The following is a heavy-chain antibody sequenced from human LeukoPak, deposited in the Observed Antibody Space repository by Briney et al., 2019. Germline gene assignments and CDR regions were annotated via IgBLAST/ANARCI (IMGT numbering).Heavy chain of an antibody. CDR1: GFTFSTYK. V-gene: IGHV3-7*01. Sequence: GGSLRLSCVASGFTFSTYKMTWVRQAPGKGLEWVANINQDGSERTYLDSVKGRFTISRDNAKSSLFLQMNGLRAEDTAVYYCASAIPYSGNYIWYFDSWGQGTLVTVSS. CDR2: INQDGSER. D-gene: IGHD1-26*01. CDR3: ASAIPYSGNYIWYFDS. J-gene: IGHJ4*02.